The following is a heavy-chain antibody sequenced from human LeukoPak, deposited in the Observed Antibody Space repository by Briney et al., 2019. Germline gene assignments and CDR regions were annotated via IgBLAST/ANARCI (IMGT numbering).Heavy chain of an antibody. CDR2: MYHTGTT. CDR3: ARSVSAYAGRGWFDP. V-gene: IGHV4-39*07. Sequence: PSETLSLTCSVSGGSIRSLGYSWGWIRQPPGKGLEWIASMYHTGTTYYNPSLKSRVTMSVDTSKNQFSLNLTSVTAADTAVFYCARSVSAYAGRGWFDPWGQGTLATVSS. CDR1: GGSIRSLGYS. D-gene: IGHD5-12*01. J-gene: IGHJ5*02.